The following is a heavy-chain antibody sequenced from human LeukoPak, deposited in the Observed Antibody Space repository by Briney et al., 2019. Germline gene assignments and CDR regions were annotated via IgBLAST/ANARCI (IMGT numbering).Heavy chain of an antibody. CDR1: GSTFRNHA. J-gene: IGHJ6*03. D-gene: IGHD3-10*01. CDR2: ISHDGGNA. CDR3: VGSPTYYYMDV. V-gene: IGHV3-30*09. Sequence: GGSLRLSCAASGSTFRNHAIHWVRQAPGKGLEWVTVISHDGGNAYYRDSVKGRFAISRDNSKNNVLLQMNSLSPDDTAVYYCVGSPTYYYMDVWGKGTTVTVSS.